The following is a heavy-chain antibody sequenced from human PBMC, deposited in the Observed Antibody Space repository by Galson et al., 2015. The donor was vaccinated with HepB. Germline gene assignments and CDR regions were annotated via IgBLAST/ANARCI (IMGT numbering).Heavy chain of an antibody. CDR3: VRGLSIFDSRGYRNDY. V-gene: IGHV3-30*09. Sequence: SLRLSCAASGFTFSNYAMHWVRQAPGKGLEWVAFTLYDGSNKYYADSVNGRFGISRDNSKNTLYLQMNSLRAEDTAVYYCVRGLSIFDSRGYRNDYWGQGTLVTVSS. CDR2: TLYDGSNK. J-gene: IGHJ4*02. CDR1: GFTFSNYA. D-gene: IGHD3-22*01.